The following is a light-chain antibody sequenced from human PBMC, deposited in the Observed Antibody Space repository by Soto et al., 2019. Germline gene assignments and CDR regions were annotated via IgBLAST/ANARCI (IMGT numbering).Light chain of an antibody. Sequence: QSVLTQPPSASGSPGQSVTISCTGTSNDIGGYKYVSWYQQHPGKAPKLMIYEVNKRPSGVPDRFSGSKSGNTASLTVSGRQAEDESDYYCSSYAGSNKLIFGGGTQLTVL. CDR2: EVN. V-gene: IGLV2-8*01. CDR3: SSYAGSNKLI. J-gene: IGLJ2*01. CDR1: SNDIGGYKY.